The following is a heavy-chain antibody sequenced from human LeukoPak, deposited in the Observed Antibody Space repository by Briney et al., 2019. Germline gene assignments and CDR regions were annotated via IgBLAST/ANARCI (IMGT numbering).Heavy chain of an antibody. V-gene: IGHV4-59*01. Sequence: PSETLSLTCTVSGGSISSYYWSWIRQPPGKGLEWIGYIYYSGSTNYNPSLKSRVTISVDTSKNQFSLKLSSVTAADTAVYYCARGPNILTGFRRSLNWFDPWGQGTLVTVSS. J-gene: IGHJ5*02. CDR2: IYYSGST. CDR3: ARGPNILTGFRRSLNWFDP. D-gene: IGHD3-9*01. CDR1: GGSISSYY.